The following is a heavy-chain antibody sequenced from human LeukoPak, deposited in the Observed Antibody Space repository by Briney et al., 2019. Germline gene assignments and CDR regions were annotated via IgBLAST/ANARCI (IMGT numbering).Heavy chain of an antibody. CDR1: GFTLSIYS. Sequence: GGCLRLSCAVSGFTLSIYSMRWVRQAPGKGLEWVSAITGSGGSTYYADSVKGRFTIFRENSKTTLYLQINSLRAEDTAVYYCAKRRPVTSYYYYYGMDVWGQGTTVTVSS. J-gene: IGHJ6*02. D-gene: IGHD4-17*01. V-gene: IGHV3-23*01. CDR2: ITGSGGST. CDR3: AKRRPVTSYYYYYGMDV.